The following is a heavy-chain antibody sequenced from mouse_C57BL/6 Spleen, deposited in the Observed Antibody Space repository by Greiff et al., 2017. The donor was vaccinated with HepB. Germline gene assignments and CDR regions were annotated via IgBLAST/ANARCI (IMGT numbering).Heavy chain of an antibody. J-gene: IGHJ3*01. CDR2: ISYDGSN. CDR3: ARGDYSNYEFAY. D-gene: IGHD2-5*01. V-gene: IGHV3-6*01. CDR1: GYSITSGYY. Sequence: EVQLVESGPGLVKPSQSLSLTCSVTGYSITSGYYWNWIRQFPGNKLEWMGYISYDGSNNYNPSLKNRISITRDTSKNQFFLKLNSVTTEDTATYYCARGDYSNYEFAYWGQGTLVTVSA.